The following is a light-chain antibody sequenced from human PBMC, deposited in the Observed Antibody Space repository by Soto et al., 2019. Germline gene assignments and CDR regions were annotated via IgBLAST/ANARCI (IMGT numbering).Light chain of an antibody. CDR3: QQYYSTPPYT. V-gene: IGKV4-1*01. CDR2: WAA. CDR1: QSVLYSSNNKNY. J-gene: IGKJ2*01. Sequence: DIVMTQSPDSLAASLGERATINCKSSQSVLYSSNNKNYLAWYQQKPGQPPKLLIYWAATRESGVPDRFSGSGSGTYFTLTISSMQAEDVAVYYCQQYYSTPPYTFGQGTKLEIK.